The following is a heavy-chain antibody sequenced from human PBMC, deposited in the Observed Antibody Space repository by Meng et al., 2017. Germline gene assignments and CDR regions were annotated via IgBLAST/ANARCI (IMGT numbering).Heavy chain of an antibody. Sequence: ELSLLTSVGALIHSGRARRRSCTGCGFTFRDYCMHWVRQAPGKGLVWVSRIKPDGTMTVYADSVKCRFTISRDNAKNTLYLQMNSLRSDDTAVYYCARSDWIDPWGQGTLVTVSS. V-gene: IGHV3-74*01. J-gene: IGHJ5*02. CDR1: GFTFRDYC. CDR2: IKPDGTMT. CDR3: ARSDWIDP.